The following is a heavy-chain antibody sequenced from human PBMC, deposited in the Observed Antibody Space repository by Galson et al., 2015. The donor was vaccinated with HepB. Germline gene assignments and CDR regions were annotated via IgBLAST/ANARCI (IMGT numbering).Heavy chain of an antibody. CDR3: AGEWEGFDI. Sequence: SLRLSCAASGFAFQTYVVNWVRQAPGKGLEWVSSITTSSTYRYYANSVKGRFTIYRDNAKNSLYLQMNSLRVEDTATYYCAGEWEGFDIWGQGTMVIVSS. CDR1: GFAFQTYV. J-gene: IGHJ3*02. V-gene: IGHV3-21*06. D-gene: IGHD1-26*01. CDR2: ITTSSTYR.